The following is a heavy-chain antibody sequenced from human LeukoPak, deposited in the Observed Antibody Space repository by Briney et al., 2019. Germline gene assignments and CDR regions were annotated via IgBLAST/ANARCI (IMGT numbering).Heavy chain of an antibody. CDR3: ARDASYTNYGSGRKNYYYYYGMDV. D-gene: IGHD3-10*01. J-gene: IGHJ6*02. Sequence: GGSLRLSCAASGFTFSSYGMHWVRQAPGKGLEWVAVISYDGSNKYYADSVKGRFTISRDNSKNTLYLQMNSLRAEDTAVYYCARDASYTNYGSGRKNYYYYYGMDVWGQGTTVTVSS. CDR1: GFTFSSYG. V-gene: IGHV3-30*03. CDR2: ISYDGSNK.